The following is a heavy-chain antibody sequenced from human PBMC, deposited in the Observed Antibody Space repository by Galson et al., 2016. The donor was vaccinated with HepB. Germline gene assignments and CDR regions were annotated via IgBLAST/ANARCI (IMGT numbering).Heavy chain of an antibody. CDR3: SSLNRLGFCTGGSCYSGRAFDY. V-gene: IGHV4-59*01. J-gene: IGHJ4*02. D-gene: IGHD2-15*01. Sequence: SETLSLTCTVSGGSISSYYWSWIRQPPGKGLEWIGYIYYSGSTNYNPPLKSRVPIPVDTSKNHFSLKLSSVTAADTAVYYCSSLNRLGFCTGGSCYSGRAFDYWGQGTLVTVSS. CDR2: IYYSGST. CDR1: GGSISSYY.